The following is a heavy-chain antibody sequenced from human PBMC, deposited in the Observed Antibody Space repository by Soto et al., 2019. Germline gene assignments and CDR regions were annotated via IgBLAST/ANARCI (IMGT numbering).Heavy chain of an antibody. CDR1: GGPVGSGSYY. D-gene: IGHD3-3*01. CDR2: IYYTGNT. Sequence: KTPETLSLTCTVSGGPVGSGSYYWSWIRQHRGRGLEWIGYIYYTGNTYYDPSLRSRLAVSVDTSKNRFSLKLTSLTATDTAVYYCARDPWCAYYHDHWGQGTLVTVSS. J-gene: IGHJ4*02. V-gene: IGHV4-31*03. CDR3: ARDPWCAYYHDH.